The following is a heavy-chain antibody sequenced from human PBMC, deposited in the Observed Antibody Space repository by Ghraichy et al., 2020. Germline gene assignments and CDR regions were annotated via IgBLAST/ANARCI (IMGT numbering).Heavy chain of an antibody. V-gene: IGHV4-34*01. CDR1: GGSFSGYY. Sequence: SETLSLTCAVYGGSFSGYYWSWIRQPPGKGLEWIGEINHSGSTNYNPSLKSRVTISVDTSKNQFSLKLSSVTAADTAVYYCARGLKRGIYCSSTSCYGPGAYYYYYMDVWGKGTTVTVSS. D-gene: IGHD2-2*01. CDR2: INHSGST. CDR3: ARGLKRGIYCSSTSCYGPGAYYYYYMDV. J-gene: IGHJ6*03.